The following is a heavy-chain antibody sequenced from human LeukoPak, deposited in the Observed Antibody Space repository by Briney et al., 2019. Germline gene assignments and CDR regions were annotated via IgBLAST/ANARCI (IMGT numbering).Heavy chain of an antibody. Sequence: ASVEVSCKASGYTFTTYDINWVRQATGQGLEWMGWMNPNSGNTGYAQKFQGRVTMTRNTSISTAYMELSSLRSEDTAVYYCARRAGYSSSWSIDYWGQGTLVTVPS. CDR2: MNPNSGNT. D-gene: IGHD6-13*01. J-gene: IGHJ4*02. V-gene: IGHV1-8*01. CDR3: ARRAGYSSSWSIDY. CDR1: GYTFTTYD.